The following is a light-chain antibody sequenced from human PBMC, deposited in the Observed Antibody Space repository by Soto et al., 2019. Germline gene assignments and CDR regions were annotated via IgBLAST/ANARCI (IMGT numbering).Light chain of an antibody. CDR2: VAS. V-gene: IGKV1-12*01. CDR1: QGVSSR. Sequence: DIQMTQSPSSVSASVGDTVAITCRASQGVSSRLAWYQQKPGTAPKVLISVASSLQSGVPSRFSGSGSGTDFTLTISSLQPEDFAPYYCQQTNSFPLTLGGGTKVEIK. J-gene: IGKJ4*02. CDR3: QQTNSFPLT.